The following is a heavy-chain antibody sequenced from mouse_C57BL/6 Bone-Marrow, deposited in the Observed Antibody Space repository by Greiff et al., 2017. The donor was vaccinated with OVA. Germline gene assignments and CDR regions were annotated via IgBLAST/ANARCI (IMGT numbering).Heavy chain of an antibody. V-gene: IGHV14-4*01. CDR2: IDPENGDT. CDR1: GFNIKDDY. D-gene: IGHD1-1*01. Sequence: VQLQQSGAELVRPGASVKLSCTASGFNIKDDYMPWVKQRPEQGLEWIGWIDPENGDTEYASKFQGKATITADTSSNTAYLQLSSLTSEDTDVDYCYRYYGSSYDFDYWGQGTTLTVSS. J-gene: IGHJ2*01. CDR3: YRYYGSSYDFDY.